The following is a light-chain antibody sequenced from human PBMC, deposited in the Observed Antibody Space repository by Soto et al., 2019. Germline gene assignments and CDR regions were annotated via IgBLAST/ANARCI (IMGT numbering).Light chain of an antibody. J-gene: IGKJ4*01. V-gene: IGKV3D-15*01. CDR3: LQYNSWPLT. CDR1: QSVSSN. CDR2: DIS. Sequence: ETVMTQSPATLSVCPGERATLSCRASQSVSSNLAWYQQKPGQPPRLLIYDISTRATGIPTRFSGSGSGTEFTLTISSLQSEDFAVYYCLQYNSWPLTFGGGTKVDIK.